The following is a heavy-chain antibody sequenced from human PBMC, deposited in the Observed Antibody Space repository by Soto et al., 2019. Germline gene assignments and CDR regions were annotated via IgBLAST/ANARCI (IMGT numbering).Heavy chain of an antibody. J-gene: IGHJ3*02. V-gene: IGHV1-2*04. D-gene: IGHD6-19*01. CDR2: INPNSGGT. CDR1: GYTFTSYA. CDR3: AREGLIAVAGTGGPDAFDI. Sequence: ASVKVSCKASGYTFTSYAMHWVRQAPGQGLEWMGWINPNSGGTNYAQKFQGWVTMTRDTSISTAYMELSRLRSDDTAVYYCAREGLIAVAGTGGPDAFDIWGQGTMVTVSS.